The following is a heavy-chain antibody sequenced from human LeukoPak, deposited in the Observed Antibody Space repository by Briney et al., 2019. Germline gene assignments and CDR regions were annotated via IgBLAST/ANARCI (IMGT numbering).Heavy chain of an antibody. CDR3: ANHYSSSWYSAEYFQH. J-gene: IGHJ1*01. D-gene: IGHD6-13*01. CDR2: ISGSGGST. Sequence: GGSLRLSCAASGFTFSSYAMSWVRQAPGKGLEWVSAISGSGGSTYYADSVKGRFTISRDNSKNTLYLQMNSLRAEDTAVYYCANHYSSSWYSAEYFQHWGQGTLVTVSS. CDR1: GFTFSSYA. V-gene: IGHV3-23*01.